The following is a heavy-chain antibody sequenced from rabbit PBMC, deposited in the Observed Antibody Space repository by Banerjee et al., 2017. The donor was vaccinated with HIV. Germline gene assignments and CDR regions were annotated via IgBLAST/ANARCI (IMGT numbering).Heavy chain of an antibody. D-gene: IGHD2-1*01. J-gene: IGHJ4*01. CDR1: GFSFSSSYY. CDR2: IYTGSGST. V-gene: IGHV1S45*01. Sequence: QEQLEESRGDLVKPGASLTLTCTASGFSFSSSYYMCWVRQAPGKGLEWIGCIYTGSGSTYYASWAKGRFTISKTSSTTVTLQMTSLTAADTATYFCARDPYDDAGDYSFNLWGQGTLVTVS. CDR3: ARDPYDDAGDYSFNL.